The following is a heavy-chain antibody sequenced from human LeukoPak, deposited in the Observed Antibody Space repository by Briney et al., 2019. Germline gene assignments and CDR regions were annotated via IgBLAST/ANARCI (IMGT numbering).Heavy chain of an antibody. J-gene: IGHJ5*02. V-gene: IGHV3-7*01. Sequence: GGSLRLSCAASGFTHSSYWMTWVRQAPGKGLEWVANIKEDGSEKYYVDSVKGRFTISRDNAKNSLYLQMNSLRAEDTAVYYCARPMTTVTKWFDPWGQGTLVTVSS. CDR2: IKEDGSEK. D-gene: IGHD4-17*01. CDR3: ARPMTTVTKWFDP. CDR1: GFTHSSYW.